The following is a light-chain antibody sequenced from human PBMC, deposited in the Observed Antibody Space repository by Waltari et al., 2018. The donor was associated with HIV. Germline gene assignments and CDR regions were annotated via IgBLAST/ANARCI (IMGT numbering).Light chain of an antibody. CDR2: AAS. J-gene: IGKJ2*01. CDR3: QQYGGSPYT. Sequence: IVLTQSPDILSLSPEERTTLACRASQGVGINYLAWFQPRPVQPPRLLIYAASTRASGIPDRFSGSGSGTHFTLTINKLEPEDFAMDYCQQYGGSPYTFGQGT. CDR1: QGVGINY. V-gene: IGKV3-20*01.